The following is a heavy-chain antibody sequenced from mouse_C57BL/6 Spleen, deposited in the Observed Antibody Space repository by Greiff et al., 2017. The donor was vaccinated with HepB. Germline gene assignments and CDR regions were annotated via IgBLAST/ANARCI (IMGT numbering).Heavy chain of an antibody. D-gene: IGHD1-1*01. Sequence: EVKLVESGGGLVKPGGSLKLSCAASGFTFSDYGMHWVRQAPEKGLEWVAYISRGSSTIYYADTVKGRFTISRDNAKNTLFLQMTSLRSEDTAMYYCAMNYYGSSYTAMVYWGQGTSVTVSS. CDR1: GFTFSDYG. J-gene: IGHJ4*01. CDR2: ISRGSSTI. V-gene: IGHV5-17*01. CDR3: AMNYYGSSYTAMVY.